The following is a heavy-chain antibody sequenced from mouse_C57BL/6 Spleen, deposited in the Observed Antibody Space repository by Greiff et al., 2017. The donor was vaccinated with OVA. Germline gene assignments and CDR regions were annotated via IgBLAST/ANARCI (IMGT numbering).Heavy chain of an antibody. CDR2: IYPRSGNT. CDR1: GYTFTSYG. D-gene: IGHD2-4*01. V-gene: IGHV1-81*01. CDR3: ARGGLYYDYDGEVMDY. Sequence: VQLQQSGAELARPGASVKLSCKASGYTFTSYGISWVKQRTGQGLEWIGEIYPRSGNTYYNEKFKGKATLTADKSSSTAYMELRSLTSEDSAVYLCARGGLYYDYDGEVMDYWGQGTSVTVSS. J-gene: IGHJ4*01.